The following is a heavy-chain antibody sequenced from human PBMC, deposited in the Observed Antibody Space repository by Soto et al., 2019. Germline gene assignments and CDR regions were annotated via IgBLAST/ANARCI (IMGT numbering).Heavy chain of an antibody. CDR3: ARSLTEGYCTITGCYTRPLYGMDV. CDR1: GYTFSGYY. Sequence: ASVKVSCKASGYTFSGYYIHWLRQAPGQGLEWMGWINPNSGGTNYAQKFQGRVTVTRDTPTSTAYMELSRLTSDDTAVYYCARSLTEGYCTITGCYTRPLYGMDVWGQGTTATVSS. J-gene: IGHJ6*02. V-gene: IGHV1-2*02. CDR2: INPNSGGT. D-gene: IGHD2-2*02.